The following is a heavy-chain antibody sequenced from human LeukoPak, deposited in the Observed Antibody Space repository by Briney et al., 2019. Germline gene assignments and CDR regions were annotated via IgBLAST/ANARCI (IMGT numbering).Heavy chain of an antibody. CDR2: ISGSGGST. CDR3: ASFRGVNSQAGGY. D-gene: IGHD3-10*01. CDR1: GFTFSSYA. J-gene: IGHJ4*02. V-gene: IGHV3-23*01. Sequence: PWGSLRLSCAASGFTFSSYAMSWVRQAPGKGLEWVSAISGSGGSTYYADSVKGRFTISRDNSKNTLYLQMNSLRAEDTAVYYCASFRGVNSQAGGYWGQGTLVTVSS.